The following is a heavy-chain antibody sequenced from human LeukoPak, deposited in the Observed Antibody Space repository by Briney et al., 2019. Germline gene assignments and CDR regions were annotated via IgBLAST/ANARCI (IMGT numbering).Heavy chain of an antibody. J-gene: IGHJ4*02. CDR2: INPNSGGT. Sequence: ASVKVSCKASGYTFTGYYMHWVRQAPGQGLEWMGRINPNSGGTNYAQKFQGRVTMTRDTSISTAYMELSRLRSDDTAVYYCAREFLGATSLDYWGQGTLVTASS. D-gene: IGHD1-26*01. CDR1: GYTFTGYY. V-gene: IGHV1-2*02. CDR3: AREFLGATSLDY.